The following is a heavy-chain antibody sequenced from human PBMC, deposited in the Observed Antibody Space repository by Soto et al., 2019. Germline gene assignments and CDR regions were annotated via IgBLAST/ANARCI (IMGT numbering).Heavy chain of an antibody. D-gene: IGHD3-3*02. CDR2: IMPVFPTP. CDR3: ARDKDRQQLGGNYYYILDV. V-gene: IGHV1-69*05. J-gene: IGHJ6*02. CDR1: GGTFSTSA. Sequence: QVQLVQSGAEVKKPGSSVKVSCKASGGTFSTSAISWVRQAPGQGLEWVGGIMPVFPTPDYAQKFQGRVPXTXDXXTTTAYLELTSLRTDDTAVYYCARDKDRQQLGGNYYYILDVWGQGTAITVSS.